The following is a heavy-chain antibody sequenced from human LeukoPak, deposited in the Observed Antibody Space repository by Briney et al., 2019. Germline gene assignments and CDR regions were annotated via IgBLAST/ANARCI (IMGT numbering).Heavy chain of an antibody. V-gene: IGHV3-11*01. D-gene: IGHD6-13*01. J-gene: IGHJ5*02. CDR3: VSGYDWFDP. CDR2: ISTSGSTI. CDR1: GLTFSDHS. Sequence: GGSLRLSCAASGLTFSDHSMSWIRQAPGKGLEWVLYISTSGSTIKYADSVKGRFTISRDNAKNSLYLQINSLRVDDTAVYYCVSGYDWFDPWGQGTLVTVSS.